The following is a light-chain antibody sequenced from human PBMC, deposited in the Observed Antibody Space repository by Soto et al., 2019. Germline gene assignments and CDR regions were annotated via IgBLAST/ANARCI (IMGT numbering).Light chain of an antibody. CDR2: YNN. Sequence: QSVLTQPPSASGTAGQVVTISCSGGGSNIGSNSVYWYQHLPGMAPKLLIYYNNQRPSGVPDRFSGSRSGTSASLAIVGLRSEDEAVYYCAAWDASLSACVFGNGTKVTVL. J-gene: IGLJ1*01. CDR1: GSNIGSNS. V-gene: IGLV1-47*02. CDR3: AAWDASLSACV.